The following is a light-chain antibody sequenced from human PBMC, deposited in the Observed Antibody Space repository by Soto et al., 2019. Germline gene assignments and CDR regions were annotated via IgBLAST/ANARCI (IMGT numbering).Light chain of an antibody. Sequence: DVQMTQSPSTLSASVGDRVTITCRASQSISGWLAWYQQKPGKAPKTVIYKASSLQSGVPSRFSGSGFGTEFTLIINSLQPDDFATYYCQQYNYYPWTFGQGPKVEIK. CDR2: KAS. CDR3: QQYNYYPWT. CDR1: QSISGW. V-gene: IGKV1-5*03. J-gene: IGKJ1*01.